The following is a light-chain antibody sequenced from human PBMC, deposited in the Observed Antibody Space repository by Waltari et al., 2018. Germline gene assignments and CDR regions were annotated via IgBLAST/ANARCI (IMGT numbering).Light chain of an antibody. CDR1: SSDVGGFSY. CDR2: EVA. V-gene: IGLV2-8*01. CDR3: SSYGGDNNYV. J-gene: IGLJ1*01. Sequence: QSALTQPPSASGSPGQSATIPRTGTSSDVGGFSYVPWFHQHPGKAPKLIIYEVAKRPSGVPDRFSGSKSGNTASLTVSGLQAEDEADYYCSSYGGDNNYVFGSGTKVTVL.